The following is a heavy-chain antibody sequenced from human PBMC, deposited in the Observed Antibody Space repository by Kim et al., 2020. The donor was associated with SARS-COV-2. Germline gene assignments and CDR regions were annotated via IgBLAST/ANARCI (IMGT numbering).Heavy chain of an antibody. V-gene: IGHV3-9*01. Sequence: SVKGRFTISRDNAKNSLYLQMNSLRAEDTALYYCAKDKGVRGVIPYYFDYWGQGTLVTVSS. CDR3: AKDKGVRGVIPYYFDY. D-gene: IGHD3-10*01. J-gene: IGHJ4*02.